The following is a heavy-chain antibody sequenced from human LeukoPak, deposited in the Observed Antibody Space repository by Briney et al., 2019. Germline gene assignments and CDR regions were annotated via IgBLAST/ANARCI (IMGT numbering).Heavy chain of an antibody. D-gene: IGHD3-10*01. CDR3: ARARDYGSGKANGFDI. CDR2: IKRDGSEK. CDR1: GFTFSYYW. J-gene: IGHJ3*02. V-gene: IGHV3-7*05. Sequence: GGSLRLSCAASGFTFSYYWMSWVRQSPGKGLEWVANIKRDGSEKHYVDSVEGRFTISRDNAENSLYLQMNSLRPEDTAVYYCARARDYGSGKANGFDIWGQGTMVAVSS.